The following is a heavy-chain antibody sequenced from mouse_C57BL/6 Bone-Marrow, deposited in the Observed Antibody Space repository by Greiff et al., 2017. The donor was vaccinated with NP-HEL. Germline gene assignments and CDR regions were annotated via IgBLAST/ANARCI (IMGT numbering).Heavy chain of an antibody. D-gene: IGHD1-1*01. CDR3: GGTTVGDYAMDY. V-gene: IGHV1-55*01. Sequence: VQLQQLEAELVKPGASVKMSCKASGYTFTSYWITWVKQRPGQGLEWIGDIYPGSGSTNYNEKFKSKATLTVDTSSSTAYMQLSSLTSEDSAVYYCGGTTVGDYAMDYWGQGTSVTVSS. CDR1: GYTFTSYW. CDR2: IYPGSGST. J-gene: IGHJ4*01.